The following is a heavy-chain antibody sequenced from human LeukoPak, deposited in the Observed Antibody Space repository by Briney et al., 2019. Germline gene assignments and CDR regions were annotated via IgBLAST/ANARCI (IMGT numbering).Heavy chain of an antibody. CDR1: GGSISSYY. J-gene: IGHJ4*02. CDR2: IYTSGST. Sequence: SETLSLTCTVSGGSISSYYWSWIRQPAGKGLEWIGRIYTSGSTNYNPSLKSRVTISVDTSKNQFSLKLSSVTAADTAVYYCARVAGGGGSYPYYFDYWGQGTLVTVSS. CDR3: ARVAGGGGSYPYYFDY. V-gene: IGHV4-4*07. D-gene: IGHD1-26*01.